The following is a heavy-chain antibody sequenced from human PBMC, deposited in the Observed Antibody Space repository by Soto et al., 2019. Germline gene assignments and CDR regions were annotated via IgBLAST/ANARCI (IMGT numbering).Heavy chain of an antibody. CDR2: ISFDGGNQ. CDR1: GFDFNTYG. V-gene: IGHV3-30*18. D-gene: IGHD6-13*01. CDR3: AKDSSVTAAGSGGWFDP. J-gene: IGHJ5*02. Sequence: QVQLVQSVGGVVQPGRSLRLSCAASGFDFNTYGLHWVRQAPGKGLEWVAGISFDGGNQYYADSVKGRFTISRDKTNNNLYMQMNSLGAEDTATYYCAKDSSVTAAGSGGWFDPWGQGALVIVSS.